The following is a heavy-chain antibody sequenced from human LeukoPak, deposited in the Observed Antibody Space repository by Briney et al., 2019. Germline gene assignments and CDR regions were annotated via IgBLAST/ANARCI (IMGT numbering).Heavy chain of an antibody. CDR1: GYSISSGYY. J-gene: IGHJ5*02. V-gene: IGHV4-38-2*01. CDR3: ARIDSSDLTAGFDP. CDR2: IFYSGTT. Sequence: KTSETLSLTCAVSGYSISSGYYWGWIRQPPGKGLEWIGSIFYSGTTYYNPPLKSRVTISVDTSKNQFSLKLSSVTAADTAVYYCARIDSSDLTAGFDPWGQGTLVTVSS. D-gene: IGHD6-19*01.